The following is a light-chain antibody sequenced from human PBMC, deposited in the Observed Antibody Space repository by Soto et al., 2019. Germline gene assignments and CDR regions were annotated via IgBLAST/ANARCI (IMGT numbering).Light chain of an antibody. Sequence: QCLLTLPPSVSPAPGQRVTISSTGSSSKIGAGYDVHWYQQRPGTAPKLVIFGNIDRRSGVPDRFSGSKSGTSASLASAGLQAEDEGDYYCRSYDSTLSARYVFGTGTKVTVL. V-gene: IGLV1-40*01. CDR2: GNI. CDR1: SSKIGAGYD. CDR3: RSYDSTLSARYV. J-gene: IGLJ1*01.